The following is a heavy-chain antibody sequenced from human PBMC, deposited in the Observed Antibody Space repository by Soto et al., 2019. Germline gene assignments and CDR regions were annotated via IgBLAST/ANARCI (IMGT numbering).Heavy chain of an antibody. J-gene: IGHJ6*03. CDR2: INPNSGNT. Sequence: GASVKVSCKASGYTFTSYGISWVRQAPGQRLEWMGWINPNSGNTNYAQKFQGRVTMTRNTSISTAYMELSSLRSEDTAVYYCARGGGSSWYSLYYYYYMDVWGKGTTVTVSS. CDR1: GYTFTSYG. CDR3: ARGGGSSWYSLYYYYYMDV. V-gene: IGHV1-8*02. D-gene: IGHD6-13*01.